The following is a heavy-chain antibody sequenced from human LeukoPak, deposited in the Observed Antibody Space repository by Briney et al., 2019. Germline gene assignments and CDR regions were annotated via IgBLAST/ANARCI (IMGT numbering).Heavy chain of an antibody. Sequence: PSETLSLTCAVYGGSFSGYDWSWIRQPPGKGLEWIGEINHSGSTNYNPSLKSRVTISVDTSKNQFSLKLSSVTAADTAVYYCARGRSVWLHPTGDAFDIWGQGTMVTVSS. V-gene: IGHV4-34*01. CDR2: INHSGST. J-gene: IGHJ3*02. CDR1: GGSFSGYD. D-gene: IGHD5-24*01. CDR3: ARGRSVWLHPTGDAFDI.